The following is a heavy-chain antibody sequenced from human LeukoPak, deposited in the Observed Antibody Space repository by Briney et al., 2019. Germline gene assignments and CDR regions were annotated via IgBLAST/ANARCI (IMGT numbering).Heavy chain of an antibody. V-gene: IGHV3-7*01. J-gene: IGHJ6*03. D-gene: IGHD2-2*01. Sequence: GGSLRLSCAASGFTFSSYWMSWVRQAPGKGLEWVAKIKQDGSEKYYVDSVKGRFTISRDNAKNSLYLQMNSLRVEDTAVYYCARDLYHENYYYHYMDVWGKGTTVTVSS. CDR3: ARDLYHENYYYHYMDV. CDR2: IKQDGSEK. CDR1: GFTFSSYW.